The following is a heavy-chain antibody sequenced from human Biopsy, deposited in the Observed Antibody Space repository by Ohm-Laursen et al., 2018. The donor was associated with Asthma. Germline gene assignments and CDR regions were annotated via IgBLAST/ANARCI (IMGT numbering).Heavy chain of an antibody. CDR1: SGSGGYMRSGNYY. D-gene: IGHD7-27*01. CDR3: ARHWDWGSFFDY. J-gene: IGHJ4*02. Sequence: SETLSLTCSLSSGSGGYMRSGNYYWGWIRQPPGKGLEWMGSISYTGSAYHNPSLKSRVTISVDTSKNLFSLKLSSVTAADTAVYYCARHWDWGSFFDYWGQGTPVTVSS. V-gene: IGHV4-39*01. CDR2: ISYTGSA.